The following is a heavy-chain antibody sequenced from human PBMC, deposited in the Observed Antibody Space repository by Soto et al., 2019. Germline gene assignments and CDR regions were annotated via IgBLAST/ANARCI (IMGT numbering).Heavy chain of an antibody. Sequence: SETLSLTYTVAGGSISSHTWSWIRQPTGKGLEWIGYFYHSGSTYYNPSLKSRVTISVDRSKNQFSLKLSSVTAADTAVYYCARVPDRWGQGTLVTVSS. CDR1: GGSISSHT. V-gene: IGHV4-59*11. D-gene: IGHD2-2*01. CDR3: ARVPDR. CDR2: FYHSGST. J-gene: IGHJ5*02.